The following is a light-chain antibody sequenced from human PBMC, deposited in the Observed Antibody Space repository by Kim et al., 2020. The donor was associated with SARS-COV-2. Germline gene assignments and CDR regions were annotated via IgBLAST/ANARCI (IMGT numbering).Light chain of an antibody. CDR1: QSISSW. CDR2: KAS. CDR3: QQYNSYSFT. Sequence: ASVGDRVTIHCRASQSISSWLAWYQQKPGKAPKLLIYKASSLESGVPSRFSGSGSGTEFTLTISSLQPDDFATYYCQQYNSYSFTFGPGTKVDIK. V-gene: IGKV1-5*03. J-gene: IGKJ3*01.